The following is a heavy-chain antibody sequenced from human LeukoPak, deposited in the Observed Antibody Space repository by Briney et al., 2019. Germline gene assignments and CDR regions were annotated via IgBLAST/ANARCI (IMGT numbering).Heavy chain of an antibody. CDR1: GFTLSSYS. V-gene: IGHV3-21*01. D-gene: IGHD6-13*01. J-gene: IGHJ4*02. CDR2: ISSSSSYT. CDR3: ARMEGYSSSWYDDY. Sequence: PGGSLRLSCAASGFTLSSYSMNWVRQAPGKGLEWVSSISSSSSYTYYADSVKGRFTISRDNAKNSLYLQMNSLRAEDTAVYYCARMEGYSSSWYDDYWGQGTLVTVSS.